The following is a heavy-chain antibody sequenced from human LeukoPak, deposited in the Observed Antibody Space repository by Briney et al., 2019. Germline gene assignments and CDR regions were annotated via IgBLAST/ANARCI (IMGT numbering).Heavy chain of an antibody. Sequence: PGGSLRLSCAASGFTVSSNYMSWVRQAPGKGLEWVSVIYSGGSTYYADSVKGRFTISRDNSKNTLYLQMNSLRAEDTAVYYCAKQEDIWFGELLPVDYWGQGTLVTVSS. D-gene: IGHD3-10*01. J-gene: IGHJ4*02. V-gene: IGHV3-53*01. CDR2: IYSGGST. CDR1: GFTVSSNY. CDR3: AKQEDIWFGELLPVDY.